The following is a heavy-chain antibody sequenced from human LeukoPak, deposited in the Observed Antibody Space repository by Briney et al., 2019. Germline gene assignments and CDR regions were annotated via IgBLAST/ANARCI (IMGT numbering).Heavy chain of an antibody. CDR2: IYYSGST. Sequence: SESLSLTCTVSGGSISSTTYYWGWIRHPPGKGLEWIVSIYYSGSTYYNPSLQSRVTISVDTSKEQFSVKLSSVTAADTAIYCCARLEGKVEMAIDYWGQGTLVTVSS. J-gene: IGHJ4*02. CDR3: ARLEGKVEMAIDY. V-gene: IGHV4-39*01. CDR1: GGSISSTTYY. D-gene: IGHD5-24*01.